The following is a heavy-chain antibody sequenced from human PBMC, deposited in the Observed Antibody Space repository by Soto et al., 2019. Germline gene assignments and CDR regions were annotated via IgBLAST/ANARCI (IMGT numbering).Heavy chain of an antibody. CDR2: IYWDDDE. J-gene: IGHJ5*02. V-gene: IGHV2-5*02. CDR3: AHREVSNSAWFDN. Sequence: QITLEESGPTLAKPTQTLTLTCTFSGFSLTTNGVGVGWFRQPPGRALEWLALIYWDDDERYSPSLRSRLTITKDTTKHQVDLAMTNTDPMDTGTYYCAHREVSNSAWFDNWGRGTLVTVSS. D-gene: IGHD5-18*01. CDR1: GFSLTTNGVG.